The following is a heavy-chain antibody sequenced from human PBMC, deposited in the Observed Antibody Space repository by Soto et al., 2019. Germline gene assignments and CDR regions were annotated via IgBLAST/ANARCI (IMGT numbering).Heavy chain of an antibody. CDR3: ARPWRASVPAASFEP. Sequence: GASVKVSCKASGYAFTTYGISWVRQAPGQGLEWMGWISTYNGNTNYAQKFQGRVTMTIDSSTSTAYMETRSLTSDHKAVYHCARPWRASVPAASFEPWGQGPLVTVSP. V-gene: IGHV1-18*01. J-gene: IGHJ5*02. CDR1: GYAFTTYG. D-gene: IGHD2-2*01. CDR2: ISTYNGNT.